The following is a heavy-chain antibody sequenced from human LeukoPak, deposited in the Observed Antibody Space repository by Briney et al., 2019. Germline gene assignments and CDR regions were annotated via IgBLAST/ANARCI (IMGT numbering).Heavy chain of an antibody. J-gene: IGHJ4*02. V-gene: IGHV4-4*07. CDR2: IYASGSP. D-gene: IGHD7-27*01. CDR3: ARGSLGNLDY. Sequence: PSETLSLNCTVSGGSISSSYWSWIRQPAGKGLEWIGRIYASGSPNYNPSLKSRVTMSVDTSKNQFSLRVNSVTAADTAVYYCARGSLGNLDYWGQGTLVTVSS. CDR1: GGSISSSY.